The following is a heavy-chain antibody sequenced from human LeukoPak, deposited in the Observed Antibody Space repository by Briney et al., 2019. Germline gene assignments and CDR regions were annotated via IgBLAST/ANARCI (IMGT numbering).Heavy chain of an antibody. D-gene: IGHD3-10*01. Sequence: GGSLRLSCVTSGFTFSRSTMNWVRQAPGKGLEYASAISSNGESTYYADSVKGRFTISRDNSKNTVYLQMSSLRPEDTAVYYCVRDRLITMVRPDALDIWGQGTMVTVSS. J-gene: IGHJ3*02. V-gene: IGHV3-64D*09. CDR3: VRDRLITMVRPDALDI. CDR2: ISSNGEST. CDR1: GFTFSRST.